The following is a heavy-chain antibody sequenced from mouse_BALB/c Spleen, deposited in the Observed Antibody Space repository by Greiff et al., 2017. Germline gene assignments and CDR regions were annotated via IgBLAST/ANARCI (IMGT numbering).Heavy chain of an antibody. CDR2: ISSGGGST. CDR1: GFAFSSYD. Sequence: DVKLVESGGGLVKPGGSLKLSCAASGFAFSSYDMSWVRQTPEKRLEWVAYISSGGGSTYYPDTVKGRFTISRDNAKNTLYLQMSSLKSEDTAMYYCARQKNSGYLPFDYWGQGTTLTVSS. J-gene: IGHJ2*01. D-gene: IGHD3-1*01. CDR3: ARQKNSGYLPFDY. V-gene: IGHV5-12-1*01.